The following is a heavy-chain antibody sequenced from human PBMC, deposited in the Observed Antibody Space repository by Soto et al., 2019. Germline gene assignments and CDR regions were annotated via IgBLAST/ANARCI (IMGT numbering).Heavy chain of an antibody. CDR2: IRSKANSYAT. CDR3: TRSGLPGIDY. Sequence: PGGSLRLSCAASGFTFSGSAMHWVRQASGKGLEWVGRIRSKANSYATAYAASVKGRFTISRDDSKNTAYLQMNSLKTEDTAVYYCTRSGLPGIDYWGQGTLVTVSS. D-gene: IGHD4-17*01. J-gene: IGHJ4*02. CDR1: GFTFSGSA. V-gene: IGHV3-73*01.